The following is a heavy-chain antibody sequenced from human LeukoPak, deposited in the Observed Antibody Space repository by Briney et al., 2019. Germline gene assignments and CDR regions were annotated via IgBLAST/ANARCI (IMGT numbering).Heavy chain of an antibody. Sequence: GESLKISCKGSGYSFTSYWIGWVRQMPGKGLEWMGIIYPGDSDTRYSPSFQGQVTISADKSISTAYLQWSSLKASDTAMYYCARLVGYCSGGSCYSHYDFDYWGQGTLVTVSS. J-gene: IGHJ4*02. V-gene: IGHV5-51*01. CDR1: GYSFTSYW. CDR3: ARLVGYCSGGSCYSHYDFDY. D-gene: IGHD2-15*01. CDR2: IYPGDSDT.